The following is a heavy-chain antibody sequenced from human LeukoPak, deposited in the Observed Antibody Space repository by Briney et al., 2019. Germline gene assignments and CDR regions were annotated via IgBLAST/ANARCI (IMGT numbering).Heavy chain of an antibody. V-gene: IGHV4-59*01. CDR2: IYYSGST. CDR1: GGSISSYY. Sequence: PSETLSLTCTVSGGSISSYYWSWIRQPAGKGLEWIGYIYYSGSTNYNPSLKSRVTISVDTSKNQFSLKLSSATAADTAVYYCARDGKYWGQGTLVTVSS. D-gene: IGHD1-1*01. J-gene: IGHJ4*02. CDR3: ARDGKY.